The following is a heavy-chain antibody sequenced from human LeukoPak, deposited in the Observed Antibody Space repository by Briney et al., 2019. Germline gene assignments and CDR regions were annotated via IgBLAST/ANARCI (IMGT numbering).Heavy chain of an antibody. CDR1: GGSTSSYY. CDR2: IYYSGST. CDR3: ASERDY. Sequence: SETLSLTCTVSGGSTSSYYWSWIRQPPGKGLEWIGYIYYSGSTNYSPSLKSRVTISVGTSKNQFSLKLSSVTAADTAVYYCASERDYWGQGTLVTVSS. V-gene: IGHV4-59*08. J-gene: IGHJ4*02.